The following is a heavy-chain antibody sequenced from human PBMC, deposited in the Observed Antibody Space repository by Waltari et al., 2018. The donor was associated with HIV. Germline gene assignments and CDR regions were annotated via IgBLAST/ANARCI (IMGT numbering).Heavy chain of an antibody. CDR3: ARRAFQGGSLTD. V-gene: IGHV3-9*01. CDR1: GFSFDSFA. CDR2: VSWNSVVI. J-gene: IGHJ4*02. D-gene: IGHD3-16*01. Sequence: EVKRVGSGGGVGQPGRSLTLTCVLSGFSFDSFAMHWARHDPGKGLEWVSSVSWNSVVIGYAGSVKGRFTISRDNAKNSLYLQMNSLRSEDTAFYYCARRAFQGGSLTDWGQGTLVTVSS.